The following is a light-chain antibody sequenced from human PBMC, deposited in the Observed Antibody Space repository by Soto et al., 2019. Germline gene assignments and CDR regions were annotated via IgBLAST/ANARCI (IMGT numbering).Light chain of an antibody. CDR3: QQYTNWPPNT. J-gene: IGKJ5*01. Sequence: EIVTTQSPATLSVSPGEGVTLSCRASQSVSGNLAWYQQKPGQAPRLLIYGASTRATGIPARFSGSGSGTEFTLAISSLQSEDFAVYYCQQYTNWPPNTFGQGTRLEIK. CDR2: GAS. CDR1: QSVSGN. V-gene: IGKV3-15*01.